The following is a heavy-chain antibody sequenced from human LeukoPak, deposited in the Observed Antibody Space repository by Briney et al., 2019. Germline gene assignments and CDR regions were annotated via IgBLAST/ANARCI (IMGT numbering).Heavy chain of an antibody. V-gene: IGHV4-61*02. D-gene: IGHD2-8*01. CDR3: ARSRERICTNPPCYVDLQAT. CDR1: GGSISSGSYY. J-gene: IGHJ4*02. CDR2: IYITESA. Sequence: SETLSLTCTVSGGSISSGSYYWTWIRQPAGKGLVWIGRIYITESANYNSSLESRVTILVDTSKNQFSLKLSSVTAADTAIYYCARSRERICTNPPCYVDLQATWGQGALVTVSP.